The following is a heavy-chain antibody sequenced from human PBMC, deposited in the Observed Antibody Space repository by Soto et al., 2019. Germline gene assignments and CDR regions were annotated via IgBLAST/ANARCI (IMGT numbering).Heavy chain of an antibody. CDR1: GFSFINHH. D-gene: IGHD4-17*01. J-gene: IGHJ4*02. Sequence: EVQLVESGGGLVQPGGSLRLSCAGSGFSFINHHMHWVRQAPGKGLEYVSGISASGSTIYYADSVKGRFTISRDNSKNTLFLQMGDLINEDMAVYYCARVRKTYGDYDYWGQGTLVTVSS. CDR3: ARVRKTYGDYDY. CDR2: ISASGSTI. V-gene: IGHV3-64*07.